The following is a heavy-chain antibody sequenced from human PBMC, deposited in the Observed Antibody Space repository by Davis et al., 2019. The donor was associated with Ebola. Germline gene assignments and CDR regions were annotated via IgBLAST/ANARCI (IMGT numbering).Heavy chain of an antibody. CDR1: GYTFTRHS. CDR3: ARDLGYCSGGDCYRTEYFHH. Sequence: ASVKVSCKTSGYTFTRHSMNWVRQAPGQGLEWMGWINTNTGNPTYAQAFTGRFVFSLDTSVSTAYLQISSLKAEDTAVYYCARDLGYCSGGDCYRTEYFHHWGQGTLVTVSS. V-gene: IGHV7-4-1*02. J-gene: IGHJ1*01. CDR2: INTNTGNP. D-gene: IGHD2-15*01.